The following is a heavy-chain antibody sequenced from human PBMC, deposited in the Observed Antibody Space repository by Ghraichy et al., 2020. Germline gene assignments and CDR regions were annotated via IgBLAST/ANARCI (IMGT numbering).Heavy chain of an antibody. D-gene: IGHD1-26*01. CDR3: ARKITVGATNPRPINYYFSY. CDR2: INHSGST. V-gene: IGHV4-34*01. Sequence: EINHSGSTNYNPSLKSRVTLSVDTSKNQFSLKLSSVTAADTAVNYCARKITVGATNPRPINYYFSYCCHGSLV. J-gene: IGHJ4*01.